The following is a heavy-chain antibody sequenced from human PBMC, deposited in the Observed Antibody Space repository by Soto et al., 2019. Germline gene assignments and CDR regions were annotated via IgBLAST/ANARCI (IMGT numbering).Heavy chain of an antibody. J-gene: IGHJ6*02. Sequence: VSCKASGGTFSSYAISWVRQAPGQGLEWMGGIIPIFGTANYAQKFQGRVTITADESTSTAYMELSSLRSEDTAVYYCARVRAAAESYYYYGMDVWGQGTTVTVSS. CDR3: ARVRAAAESYYYYGMDV. CDR1: GGTFSSYA. V-gene: IGHV1-69*01. D-gene: IGHD6-13*01. CDR2: IIPIFGTA.